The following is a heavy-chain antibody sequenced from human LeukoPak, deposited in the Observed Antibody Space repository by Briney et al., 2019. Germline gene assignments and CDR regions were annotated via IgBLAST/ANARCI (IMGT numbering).Heavy chain of an antibody. D-gene: IGHD3-3*01. CDR3: ARGSVVRYYDLWSGYYGRFDY. V-gene: IGHV3-7*01. CDR2: IKQDGSEK. Sequence: GGSLRLSCAASGFTFSSYWMSWVRQAPGKGLEWVSNIKQDGSEKYYVDSVKGRFTISRDNAKNSLYLQMNSLRAEDTAVYYCARGSVVRYYDLWSGYYGRFDYWGQGTLVTVSS. J-gene: IGHJ4*02. CDR1: GFTFSSYW.